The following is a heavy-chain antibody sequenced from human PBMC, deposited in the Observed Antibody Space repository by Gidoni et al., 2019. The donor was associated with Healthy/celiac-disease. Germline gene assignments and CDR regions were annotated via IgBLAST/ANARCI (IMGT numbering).Heavy chain of an antibody. J-gene: IGHJ4*02. V-gene: IGHV1-69*01. CDR1: GGHFSRHA. CDR3: ARDRVFYSSSSGFGY. D-gene: IGHD6-13*01. CDR2: IIPIFGTA. Sequence: QVQLVQSGAEVQKPGSSVTVSCKAYGGHFSRHAISWVRQAPGQGLEWMGGIIPIFGTANYAQKFQGRVTITADESTSTAYMELSSLRSEDTAVYYCARDRVFYSSSSGFGYWGQGTLVTVSS.